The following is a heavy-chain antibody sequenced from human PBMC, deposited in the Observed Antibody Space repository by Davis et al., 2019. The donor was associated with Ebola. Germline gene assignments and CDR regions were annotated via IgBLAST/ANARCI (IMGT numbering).Heavy chain of an antibody. CDR2: INHSGST. CDR1: GGSFSGYY. J-gene: IGHJ5*02. CDR3: ARGGNWNDTGEFDP. Sequence: PSETLSLTCAVYGGSFSGYYWRWIRQPPGKGLEWIGEINHSGSTNYNPSLKSRVTISVDTSKNQFSLKLSSVTAADTAVYYCARGGNWNDTGEFDPWGQGTLVTVSS. V-gene: IGHV4-34*01. D-gene: IGHD1-20*01.